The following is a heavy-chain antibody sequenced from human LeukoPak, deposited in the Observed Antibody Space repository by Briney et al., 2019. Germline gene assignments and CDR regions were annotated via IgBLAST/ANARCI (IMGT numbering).Heavy chain of an antibody. Sequence: PSQTLSLTCTVSGGSVNSGGYYWTWIRQHPGKGLEWLGYIYYSGRTYYNPSLKSRITISLDTSKIQFSLNLTSVSAADTAFYFCARSSDYGDYDWGQGTLITVSS. CDR3: ARSSDYGDYD. V-gene: IGHV4-31*03. CDR2: IYYSGRT. D-gene: IGHD4-17*01. J-gene: IGHJ4*02. CDR1: GGSVNSGGYY.